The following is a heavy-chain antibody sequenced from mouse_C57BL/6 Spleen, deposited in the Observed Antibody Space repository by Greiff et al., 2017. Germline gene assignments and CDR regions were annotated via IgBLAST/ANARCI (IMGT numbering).Heavy chain of an antibody. Sequence: QVQLKQSGAELARPGASVKLSCKASGYTFTSYGISWVKQRTGQGLEWIGEIYPRSGNTYYNEKFKGKATLTADKSSSTAYMELRSLTSEDSAVYICARNDYYGSSFYYAMDYWGLGASVTVSS. V-gene: IGHV1-81*01. CDR1: GYTFTSYG. J-gene: IGHJ4*01. D-gene: IGHD1-1*01. CDR3: ARNDYYGSSFYYAMDY. CDR2: IYPRSGNT.